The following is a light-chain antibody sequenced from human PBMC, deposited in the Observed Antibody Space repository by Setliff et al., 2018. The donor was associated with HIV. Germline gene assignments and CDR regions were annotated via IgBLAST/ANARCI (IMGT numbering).Light chain of an antibody. CDR3: QSYDSSLSAYV. J-gene: IGLJ1*01. CDR1: SSNFGAGYD. CDR2: GNN. V-gene: IGLV1-40*01. Sequence: QSVLTQPPSVSGTPGQRLTISCTGSSSNFGAGYDVHWYQQLPGTAPKLLISGNNNRPSGVPDRFSGSKSGTSASLAITGLQAEDEADYYCQSYDSSLSAYVFGTGTKVTVL.